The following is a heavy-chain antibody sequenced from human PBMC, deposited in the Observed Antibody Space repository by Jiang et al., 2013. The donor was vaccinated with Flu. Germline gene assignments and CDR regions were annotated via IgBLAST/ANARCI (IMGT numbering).Heavy chain of an antibody. D-gene: IGHD1-26*01. CDR2: INPKSGGT. V-gene: IGHV1-2*06. Sequence: VQLVESGAEVKKPGASVKVSCKASGYTFTGYYIHWVRQAPGQGLEWMGRINPKSGGTNYAQKFQGRVTMTRDTSISTAYMELSRLRSDDTAVYYCARRGSSKESYYFDYWGQGTLVTVSS. J-gene: IGHJ4*02. CDR1: GYTFTGYY. CDR3: ARRGSSKESYYFDY.